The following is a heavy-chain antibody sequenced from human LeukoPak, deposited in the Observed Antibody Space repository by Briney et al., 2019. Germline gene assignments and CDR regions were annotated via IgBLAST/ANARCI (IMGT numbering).Heavy chain of an antibody. CDR1: GFTFSSYG. J-gene: IGHJ4*02. V-gene: IGHV3-23*01. D-gene: IGHD1-1*01. CDR3: AKGGRFLGVWVHRFDY. Sequence: GGTLRLSCAASGFTFSSYGMSWVRQAPGKGLEWVSAISGSGGSTYYADSVKGRFTISRDNSKNTLYLQMNSLRAEDTAVYYCAKGGRFLGVWVHRFDYWGQGTLVTVSS. CDR2: ISGSGGST.